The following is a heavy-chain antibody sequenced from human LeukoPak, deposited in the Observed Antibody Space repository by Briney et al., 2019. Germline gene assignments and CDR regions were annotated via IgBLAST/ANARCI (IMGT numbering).Heavy chain of an antibody. CDR2: ISSSSNYI. CDR1: GFTFSSYS. D-gene: IGHD2-21*01. CDR3: VRAYHPGGWFDP. V-gene: IGHV3-21*01. J-gene: IGHJ5*02. Sequence: PGGSLRLSCAATGFTFSSYSMNWVRQAPGKGLEWVSSISSSSNYIYYADSVKGRFTISRDNAKDSLYLQMNSLTAEDTAIYYCVRAYHPGGWFDPWGQGTLVTVSS.